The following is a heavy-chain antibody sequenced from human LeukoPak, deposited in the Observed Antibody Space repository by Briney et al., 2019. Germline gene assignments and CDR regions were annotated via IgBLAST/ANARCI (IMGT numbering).Heavy chain of an antibody. CDR2: INHSGST. J-gene: IGHJ3*02. D-gene: IGHD2-15*01. Sequence: SESVSLTCAVYGGSFSGYYWSWIRQPPGKGLEWIGEINHSGSTNYNPSLKSRVTISVDTSKNQFSLKLSSVTAADTAVYYCARVGGYCSGGSCFRRNGHDAFDIWGQGTMVTVSS. CDR3: ARVGGYCSGGSCFRRNGHDAFDI. CDR1: GGSFSGYY. V-gene: IGHV4-34*01.